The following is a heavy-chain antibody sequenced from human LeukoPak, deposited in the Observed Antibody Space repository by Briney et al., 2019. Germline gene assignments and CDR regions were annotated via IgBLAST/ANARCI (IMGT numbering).Heavy chain of an antibody. CDR3: AREPYDILTGRNYYYGMDV. Sequence: GASVKVSCKASGYTFTGYYMHWVRQAPGQGLEWMGWINPNSGGTNYAQKFQGRVTMTRDASISTAYMELSRLRSDDTAVYYCAREPYDILTGRNYYYGMDVWGQGTTVTVSS. V-gene: IGHV1-2*02. CDR1: GYTFTGYY. D-gene: IGHD3-9*01. J-gene: IGHJ6*02. CDR2: INPNSGGT.